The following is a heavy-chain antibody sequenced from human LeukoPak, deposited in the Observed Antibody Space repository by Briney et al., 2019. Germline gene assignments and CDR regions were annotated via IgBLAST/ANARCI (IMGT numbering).Heavy chain of an antibody. CDR2: IYYSGST. CDR3: ARSIAARYFDY. D-gene: IGHD6-6*01. V-gene: IGHV4-59*01. Sequence: PSETLSLTCTVSGGSISSYYWSWIRQPPGKGLEWIAYIYYSGSTNYNPSLKSRATVLVDTSTNQFSLKLTSVTAADTAVYYCARSIAARYFDYWGQGTLVTVSS. CDR1: GGSISSYY. J-gene: IGHJ4*02.